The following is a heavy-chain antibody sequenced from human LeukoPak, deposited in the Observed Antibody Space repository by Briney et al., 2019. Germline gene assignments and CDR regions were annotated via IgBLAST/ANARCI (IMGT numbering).Heavy chain of an antibody. CDR1: GASISSSY. CDR3: ARGQPQRYNSDWYVNWFDP. D-gene: IGHD6-19*01. Sequence: SETLSLTCTVSGASISSSYWSWIRQPPGKGLEWIGYIYYSGTTKYNPSLRSRVTISIDTSKNHFSLKVNSVTAADTAVYYCARGQPQRYNSDWYVNWFDPWGQGTLVSVSS. J-gene: IGHJ5*02. V-gene: IGHV4-59*01. CDR2: IYYSGTT.